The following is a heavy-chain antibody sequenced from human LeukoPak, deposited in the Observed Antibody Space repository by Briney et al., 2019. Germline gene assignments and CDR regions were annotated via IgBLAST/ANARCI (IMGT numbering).Heavy chain of an antibody. D-gene: IGHD2-15*01. J-gene: IGHJ3*02. CDR3: ARAGGGSRSGAFDI. CDR2: INSDGSST. CDR1: GFTVSSDW. Sequence: GGSLRLSCAPSGFTVSSDWMHWVRQAPGKGLVWVSRINSDGSSTSYADSVKRRFTISRDDAKNTLYLQMNSQRAEDTAVYYCARAGGGSRSGAFDIWGQGTMVTVSS. V-gene: IGHV3-74*01.